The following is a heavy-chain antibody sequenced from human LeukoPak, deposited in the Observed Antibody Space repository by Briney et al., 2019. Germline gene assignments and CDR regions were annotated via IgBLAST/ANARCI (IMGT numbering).Heavy chain of an antibody. CDR2: IYYSGST. CDR1: GGSISIYY. J-gene: IGHJ5*02. V-gene: IGHV4-39*01. CDR3: ARQGITMVRGVMNWFDP. D-gene: IGHD3-10*01. Sequence: SETLSLTCTVSGGSISIYYWNWIRQPPGKGLEWIGSIYYSGSTYYNPSLKSRVTISVDTSKNQFSLKLSSVTAADTAVYYCARQGITMVRGVMNWFDPWGQGTLVTVSS.